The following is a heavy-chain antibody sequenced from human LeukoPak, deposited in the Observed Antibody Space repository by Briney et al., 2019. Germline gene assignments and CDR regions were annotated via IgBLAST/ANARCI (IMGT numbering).Heavy chain of an antibody. CDR3: ARSRDYDILTE. CDR1: GYSFTSYW. V-gene: IGHV5-51*01. CDR2: IYPGDSDT. J-gene: IGHJ4*02. Sequence: GASLQISCQGSGYSFTSYWIGWVRQLPGKGLEWMGIIYPGDSDTRYSPSFQGQVTISADKSISTAYLQWSSLKASDTAMYYCARSRDYDILTEWGQGTLVTVSS. D-gene: IGHD3-9*01.